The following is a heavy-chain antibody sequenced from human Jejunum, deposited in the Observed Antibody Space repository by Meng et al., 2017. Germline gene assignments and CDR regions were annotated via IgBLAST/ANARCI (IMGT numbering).Heavy chain of an antibody. CDR1: SGSITNSLHS. J-gene: IGHJ4*02. CDR2: IFYSGST. V-gene: IGHV4-39*07. Sequence: SETLSLTCTVSSGSITNSLHSWGWVRQPPGKGPEWIGSIFYSGSTYYSPSLKSRVTLSIDTSKNHFSLKLTSVTAADTAVYYCARADISSTWYFDYWGQGTLVTVSS. CDR3: ARADISSTWYFDY. D-gene: IGHD6-6*01.